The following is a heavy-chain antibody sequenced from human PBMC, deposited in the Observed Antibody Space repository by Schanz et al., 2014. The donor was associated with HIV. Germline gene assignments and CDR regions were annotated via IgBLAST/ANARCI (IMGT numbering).Heavy chain of an antibody. D-gene: IGHD4-17*01. Sequence: EVQLVESGGGLVQRGGSLRLSCVASGFTFSHYWMSWVRQAPGKGLEWVAHIKKDGSDKYYVGPVNGRFTISTDNARNSLFLQMSRLRVEDTAVYYCARDFFADGDLFYYDYYGMDAWGQGTTVTVSS. V-gene: IGHV3-7*01. J-gene: IGHJ6*02. CDR2: IKKDGSDK. CDR3: ARDFFADGDLFYYDYYGMDA. CDR1: GFTFSHYW.